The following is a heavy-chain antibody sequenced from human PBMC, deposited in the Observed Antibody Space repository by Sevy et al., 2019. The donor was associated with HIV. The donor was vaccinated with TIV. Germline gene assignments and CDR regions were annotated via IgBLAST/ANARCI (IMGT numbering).Heavy chain of an antibody. CDR3: ARGGRIAVAGKGGFDY. V-gene: IGHV1-69*13. CDR1: GGTFSSYA. CDR2: IIPIFGTA. J-gene: IGHJ4*02. Sequence: ASVKVSCKASGGTFSSYAISWVRQAPGQGLEWMGGIIPIFGTANYAQKFQGRVTITADESTSTAYMELSGLRSEDTAVYYCARGGRIAVAGKGGFDYWGQGTLVTVSS. D-gene: IGHD6-19*01.